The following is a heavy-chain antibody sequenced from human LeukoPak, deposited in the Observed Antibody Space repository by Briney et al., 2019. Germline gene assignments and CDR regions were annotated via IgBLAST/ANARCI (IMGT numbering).Heavy chain of an antibody. CDR2: INPNSGGT. V-gene: IGHV1-2*02. D-gene: IGHD4-11*01. Sequence: GASVKVSCKASGYPFTTYYMHWVRQAPGQGLEWMGWINPNSGGTNYAQKFQGRVTVTRDTSISTAYMELSGLRSDDTAVYYCARWMTTVITPDYWGQGTLVTVSS. CDR1: GYPFTTYY. CDR3: ARWMTTVITPDY. J-gene: IGHJ4*02.